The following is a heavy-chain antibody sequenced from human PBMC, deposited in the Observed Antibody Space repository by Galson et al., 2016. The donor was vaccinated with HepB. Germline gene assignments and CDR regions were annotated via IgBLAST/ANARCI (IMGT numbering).Heavy chain of an antibody. Sequence: SLRLSCAASGFTFSSYGVHWVRQAPGKGLEWVAAISYDGSHKYYADSVKGRFTISRDNSKNTVYLQANSLRAEDTAFYYCGKRIPVADSWGGCLDYWGQGTLVTVSS. CDR1: GFTFSSYG. CDR3: GKRIPVADSWGGCLDY. CDR2: ISYDGSHK. D-gene: IGHD6-19*01. J-gene: IGHJ4*02. V-gene: IGHV3-30*18.